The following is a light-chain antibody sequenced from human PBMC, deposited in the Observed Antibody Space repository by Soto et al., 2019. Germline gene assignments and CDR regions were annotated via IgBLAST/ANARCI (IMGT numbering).Light chain of an antibody. Sequence: EIVLTQSPGTLSLSPGERVTLSCRASQIVSSRYLAWYQQRPGQAPRLLIYGASTRATGIPDRFSGSASGTDFTLTISRLEPEDCAVYYCQQYGTSPPRYTFGQGTKVDIK. V-gene: IGKV3-20*01. CDR2: GAS. J-gene: IGKJ2*01. CDR1: QIVSSRY. CDR3: QQYGTSPPRYT.